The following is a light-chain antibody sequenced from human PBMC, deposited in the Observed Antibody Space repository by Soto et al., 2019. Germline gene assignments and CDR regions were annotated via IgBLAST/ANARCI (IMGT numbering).Light chain of an antibody. J-gene: IGKJ4*01. CDR1: QSLVHSDGNTY. CDR2: EVS. Sequence: DIVLTQTPLSSPVTLGQPASIACRSSQSLVHSDGNTYLNWLQQRPGQPPRLLIYEVSNRFSGVPDRFSGSGAGTAFTLEISRVGAEDVGVYYCMQTTQVPLTFGGGTRGEIK. CDR3: MQTTQVPLT. V-gene: IGKV2-24*01.